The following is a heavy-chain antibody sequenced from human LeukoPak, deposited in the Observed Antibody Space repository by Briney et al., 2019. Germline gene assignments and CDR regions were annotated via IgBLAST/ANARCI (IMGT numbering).Heavy chain of an antibody. CDR3: ARDLRPYSGYNNLAFDI. V-gene: IGHV3-21*01. J-gene: IGHJ3*02. D-gene: IGHD5-12*01. Sequence: GRSLRLSCAPSGVTFRSYNMNWVRQAPGQGRGWVSFISTSISYIYYADLVKGRFTISRDNAQNTLYLQMNSLRAEETAVYYCARDLRPYSGYNNLAFDIWGQGTMVTVSS. CDR2: ISTSISYI. CDR1: GVTFRSYN.